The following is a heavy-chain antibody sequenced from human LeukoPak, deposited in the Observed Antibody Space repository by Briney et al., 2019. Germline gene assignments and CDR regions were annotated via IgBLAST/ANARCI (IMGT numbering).Heavy chain of an antibody. CDR1: GFTFSSFS. CDR2: IYSTTTYI. Sequence: GGSLRLSCAASGFTFSSFSMNWVRQAPGKGLEWVSSIYSTTTYIYYADSVKGRFAISRDNAENSLYLQMNSLRAEDTAVYYCARDQFIHAFDIWGQGTMVTVSS. J-gene: IGHJ3*02. CDR3: ARDQFIHAFDI. V-gene: IGHV3-21*01. D-gene: IGHD5-24*01.